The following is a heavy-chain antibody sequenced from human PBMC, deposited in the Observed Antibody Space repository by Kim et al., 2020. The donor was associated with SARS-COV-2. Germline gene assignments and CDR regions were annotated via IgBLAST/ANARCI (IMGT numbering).Heavy chain of an antibody. V-gene: IGHV3-9*01. D-gene: IGHD6-19*01. CDR3: AKSGRSVGWYFDL. CDR2: ISWNSVSI. CDR1: GFTFGDYA. Sequence: GGSLRLSCAASGFTFGDYAMPWVRQAPGKGLEWVSGISWNSVSIDSADSVKGRFTISRDNAKNSLYLQMNSLRAEDTALYYCAKSGRSVGWYFDLW. J-gene: IGHJ3*01.